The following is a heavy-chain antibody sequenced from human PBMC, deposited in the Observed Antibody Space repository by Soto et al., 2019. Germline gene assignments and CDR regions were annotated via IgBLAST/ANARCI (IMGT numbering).Heavy chain of an antibody. V-gene: IGHV4-31*03. J-gene: IGHJ2*01. D-gene: IGHD4-17*01. Sequence: QVQLQESGPGLVKPSQTLSLTCTVSGGSISSGGYYWSWIRQHPGKALEWIGYIYYSGSTYYNPSLKSRVSISVDTSKNQFSLKLSSVTAADTAVYYCARRVTTGRWYFDLWGRGTLVTVSS. CDR1: GGSISSGGYY. CDR2: IYYSGST. CDR3: ARRVTTGRWYFDL.